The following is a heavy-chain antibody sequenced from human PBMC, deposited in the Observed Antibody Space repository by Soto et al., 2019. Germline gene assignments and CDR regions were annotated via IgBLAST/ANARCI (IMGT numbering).Heavy chain of an antibody. CDR1: GFTFSSYA. CDR2: ISYDGGNK. D-gene: IGHD4-17*01. Sequence: GGSLRLSCAASGFTFSSYAMHWVRQAPGKGLEWVAVISYDGGNKYYADSVKGRFTISRDNSKNTLYLQMNSLRAEDTAVYYCARRDYGYYYGMDVWDQGTTVTVSS. J-gene: IGHJ6*02. CDR3: ARRDYGYYYGMDV. V-gene: IGHV3-30-3*01.